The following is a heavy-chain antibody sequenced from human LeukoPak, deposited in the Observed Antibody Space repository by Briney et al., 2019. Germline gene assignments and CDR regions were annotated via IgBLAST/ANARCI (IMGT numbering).Heavy chain of an antibody. D-gene: IGHD3-22*01. CDR1: GYTFTSYG. Sequence: GASVKVSCKASGYTFTSYGISWVRQAPGQGLEWMGWISAYNGNTNYAQKLQGRVTMTTDTSTSTAYMELRSLRSDDTAVYYCASVDSSGYPDAFDIWGQGTMVTVSS. CDR3: ASVDSSGYPDAFDI. V-gene: IGHV1-18*01. CDR2: ISAYNGNT. J-gene: IGHJ3*02.